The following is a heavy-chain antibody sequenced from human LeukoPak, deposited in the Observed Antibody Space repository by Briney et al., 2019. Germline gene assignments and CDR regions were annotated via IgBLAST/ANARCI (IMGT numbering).Heavy chain of an antibody. Sequence: SETLSLTCSVSGGSISSYYWGWIRQPAGKGLEWIGRMYLSGETNYNPTLKSRVTMSLDTSKNHFSLKLTSATAADTAVYYCASGIQWTGNNYWGQGTLVTVSS. CDR1: GGSISSYY. V-gene: IGHV4-4*07. CDR3: ASGIQWTGNNY. CDR2: MYLSGET. D-gene: IGHD3/OR15-3a*01. J-gene: IGHJ4*02.